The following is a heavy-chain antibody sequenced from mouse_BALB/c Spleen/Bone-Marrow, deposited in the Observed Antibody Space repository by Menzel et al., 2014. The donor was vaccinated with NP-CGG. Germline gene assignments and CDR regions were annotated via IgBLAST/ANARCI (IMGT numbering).Heavy chain of an antibody. CDR2: ISTYYGDA. V-gene: IGHV1S137*01. CDR3: AREGGNFPWFAY. J-gene: IGHJ3*01. Sequence: QVQLKESGAELVRPGVSVKISCKGSGCTFTDYAMHWVKQSHAKSLEWIGVISTYYGDASYNQKFKGKATMTVDKSSSTAYMELARLTSEDSAIYYCAREGGNFPWFAYWGQGTLVTVSA. D-gene: IGHD2-1*01. CDR1: GCTFTDYA.